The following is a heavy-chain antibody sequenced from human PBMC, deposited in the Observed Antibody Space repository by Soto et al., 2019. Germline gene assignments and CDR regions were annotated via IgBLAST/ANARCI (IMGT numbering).Heavy chain of an antibody. Sequence: GESLRISCKGSGYSFTSYWIGWVRQMPGKGLEWMGIIYPGDSDTRYSPSFQGQVTISADKSISTAYLQWSSLKASDTAMYYCARTSLYDFWSGSSDPFDGWGQGTAVTVAS. CDR2: IYPGDSDT. CDR3: ARTSLYDFWSGSSDPFDG. CDR1: GYSFTSYW. J-gene: IGHJ4*02. D-gene: IGHD3-3*01. V-gene: IGHV5-51*01.